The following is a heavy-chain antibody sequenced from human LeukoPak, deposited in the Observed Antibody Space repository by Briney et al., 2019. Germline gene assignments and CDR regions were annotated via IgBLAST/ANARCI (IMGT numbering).Heavy chain of an antibody. Sequence: GGSLRLSCAASGFTFSSYEMNWVRQAPGKGLEWVSSISSSSSYIYYADSVKGRFTISRDNAKNSLYLQMNSLRAEDTAVYYCARDTYALSKHFDYWGQGTLVTVSS. D-gene: IGHD4-11*01. CDR1: GFTFSSYE. CDR3: ARDTYALSKHFDY. CDR2: ISSSSSYI. J-gene: IGHJ4*02. V-gene: IGHV3-21*01.